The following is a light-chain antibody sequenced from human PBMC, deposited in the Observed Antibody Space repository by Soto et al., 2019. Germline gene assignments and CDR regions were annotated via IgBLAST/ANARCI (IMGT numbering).Light chain of an antibody. Sequence: EIVLTQSPGTLSLSPGERATLSCWASQSVSSTYLAWYQLKPGQAPRLLIYGASSRATGIPARFSGSGSGTHFTLTITRLEPEDFAVYFCQHYYDSPVTFGGGTKVDIK. CDR1: QSVSSTY. J-gene: IGKJ4*01. V-gene: IGKV3-20*01. CDR2: GAS. CDR3: QHYYDSPVT.